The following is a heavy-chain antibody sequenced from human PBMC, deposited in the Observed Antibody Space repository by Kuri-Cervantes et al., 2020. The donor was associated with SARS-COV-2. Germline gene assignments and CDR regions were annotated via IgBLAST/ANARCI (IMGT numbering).Heavy chain of an antibody. CDR3: ARATHYDSSGYYYSFDY. CDR2: MNPNSGNT. V-gene: IGHV1-8*03. Sequence: ASVKVSCKASGYTFTSYDINWVRQATGQGLEWMGWMNPNSGNTGYAQKFQGRVTITRNTSISTAYMELSSLRSEDTAVYYRARATHYDSSGYYYSFDYWGQGTLVTVSS. J-gene: IGHJ4*02. CDR1: GYTFTSYD. D-gene: IGHD3-22*01.